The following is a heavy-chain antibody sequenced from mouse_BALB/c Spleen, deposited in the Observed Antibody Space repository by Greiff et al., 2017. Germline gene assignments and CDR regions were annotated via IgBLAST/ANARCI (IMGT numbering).Heavy chain of an antibody. V-gene: IGHV14-4*02. J-gene: IGHJ3*01. Sequence: EVHLVESGAELVRSGASVKLSCTASGFNIKDYYMHWVKQRPEQGLEWIGWIDPENGDTEYAPKFQGKATMTADTSSNTAYLQLSSLTSEDTAVYYCNAEDYDYDLFAYWGQGTLVTVSA. CDR1: GFNIKDYY. CDR2: IDPENGDT. CDR3: NAEDYDYDLFAY. D-gene: IGHD2-4*01.